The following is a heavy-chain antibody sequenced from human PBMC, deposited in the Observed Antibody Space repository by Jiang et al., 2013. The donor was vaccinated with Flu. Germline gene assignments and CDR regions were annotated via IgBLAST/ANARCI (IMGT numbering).Heavy chain of an antibody. CDR2: IYHSGST. CDR3: ARDPNYYDSSGYALGDWYFDL. J-gene: IGHJ2*01. Sequence: GSGLVKPSETLSLTCAVSGYSISSGYYWGWIRQPPGKGLEWIGSIYHSGSTYYNPSLKSRVTISVDTSKNQFSLKLSSVTAADTAVYYCARDPNYYDSSGYALGDWYFDL. V-gene: IGHV4-38-2*02. D-gene: IGHD3-22*01. CDR1: GYSISSGYY.